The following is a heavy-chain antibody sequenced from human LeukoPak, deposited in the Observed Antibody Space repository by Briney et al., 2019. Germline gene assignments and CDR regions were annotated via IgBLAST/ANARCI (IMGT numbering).Heavy chain of an antibody. D-gene: IGHD3-10*01. CDR1: GYTFISYG. CDR2: ISGYNGNT. Sequence: ASVKVSCKASGYTFISYGIDWVRQAPGQGLEWMGWISGYNGNTNYAQNLQGRVTMTRDTSTSTAYMELRSLRSDDTAVYYCARELGGAGSYFFPYYGMDVWGQGTTVTVSS. J-gene: IGHJ6*02. CDR3: ARELGGAGSYFFPYYGMDV. V-gene: IGHV1-18*01.